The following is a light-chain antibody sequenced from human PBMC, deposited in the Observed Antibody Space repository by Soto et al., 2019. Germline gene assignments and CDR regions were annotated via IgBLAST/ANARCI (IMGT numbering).Light chain of an antibody. Sequence: QSVLTQPPSASGSPGQSVTISCTGTSIDVGGYNFVSWYQQHPGKAPKLMIYEVSERPSGVPDRFSGSKSGNTASLTVSGLQADDEADYYCTSYAGSNIPVVFGGGTKLTVL. J-gene: IGLJ2*01. V-gene: IGLV2-8*01. CDR2: EVS. CDR1: SIDVGGYNF. CDR3: TSYAGSNIPVV.